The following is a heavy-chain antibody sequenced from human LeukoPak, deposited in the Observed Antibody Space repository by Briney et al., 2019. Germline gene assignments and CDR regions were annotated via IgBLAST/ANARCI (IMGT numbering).Heavy chain of an antibody. CDR2: IKPDGSEK. D-gene: IGHD5-24*01. J-gene: IGHJ4*02. V-gene: IGHV3-7*01. Sequence: GGSLTLSCAASAFTFSRYYMSWVRQAPGKGLEGVASIKPDGSEKYYVDSVKGRFTISRDNPDKSLYLQMHSLRVEDTAVNYCAKDGDGIEAPFDYWGQGTLVTVSS. CDR1: AFTFSRYY. CDR3: AKDGDGIEAPFDY.